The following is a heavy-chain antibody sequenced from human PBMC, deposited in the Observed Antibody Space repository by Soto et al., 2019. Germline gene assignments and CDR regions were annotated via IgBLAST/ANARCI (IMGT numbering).Heavy chain of an antibody. D-gene: IGHD3-22*01. J-gene: IGHJ4*01. CDR2: IHPGDSDT. CDR1: GYNFTNYW. CDR3: ARHPYFYDSSGFCLDY. V-gene: IGHV5-51*01. Sequence: PGDDLNNSFKGSGYNFTNYWIGWVRQMPGKGLEWMGIIHPGDSDTRYSPSFQGQVTISADKSISTAYLQWGSLKASDTAMYYCARHPYFYDSSGFCLDYWGQGTLVTVSS.